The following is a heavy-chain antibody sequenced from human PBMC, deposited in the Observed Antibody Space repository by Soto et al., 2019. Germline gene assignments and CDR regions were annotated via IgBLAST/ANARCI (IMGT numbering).Heavy chain of an antibody. CDR2: INGNADNS. CDR3: VRDFRGAVAGSEFDH. CDR1: GFTFTNYW. J-gene: IGHJ4*02. V-gene: IGHV3-74*01. Sequence: EMQLVESGGGLVQPGGSLRLSCAASGFTFTNYWMQWVRQVPGEGLAWVSRINGNADNSDYADSVKGRFTISRDNAMNRLYLQMDSLRADDTGVYYCVRDFRGAVAGSEFDHWGQGTLVTVSS. D-gene: IGHD6-19*01.